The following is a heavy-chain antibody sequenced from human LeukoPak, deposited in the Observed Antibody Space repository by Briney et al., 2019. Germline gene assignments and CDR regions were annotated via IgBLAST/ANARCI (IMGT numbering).Heavy chain of an antibody. CDR1: GFTFSIYW. Sequence: GGSLRLSCAASGFTFSIYWMSWVRQAPGKGLEWVANIKEDGSDKYYLDSVKGRFGISRDNAKKSLYLQINSLRVEDTAVYYCARDVYGDYYFDYWGQGTLVTVSS. V-gene: IGHV3-7*01. CDR3: ARDVYGDYYFDY. D-gene: IGHD4-17*01. J-gene: IGHJ4*02. CDR2: IKEDGSDK.